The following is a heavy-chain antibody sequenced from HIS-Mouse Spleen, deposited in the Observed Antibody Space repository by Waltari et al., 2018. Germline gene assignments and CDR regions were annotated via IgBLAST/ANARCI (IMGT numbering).Heavy chain of an antibody. CDR3: ARDHSGWYFDY. J-gene: IGHJ4*02. CDR1: GLPFSSYA. Sequence: QVQLVESGGGVVQPGRSLRPSCAASGLPFSSYAMHWFRQAPGKGLEWVAVISYDGSNKYYADSVKGRFTISRDNSKNTLYLQMNSLRAEDTAVYYCARDHSGWYFDYWGQGTLVTVSS. V-gene: IGHV3-30-3*01. CDR2: ISYDGSNK. D-gene: IGHD6-19*01.